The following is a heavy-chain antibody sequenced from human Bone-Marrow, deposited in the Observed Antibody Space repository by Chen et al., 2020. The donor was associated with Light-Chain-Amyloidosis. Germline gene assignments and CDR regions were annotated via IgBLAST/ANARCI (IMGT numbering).Heavy chain of an antibody. J-gene: IGHJ3*02. CDR2: ISWNSGSI. CDR3: AKDPLHSSSGAFDI. V-gene: IGHV3-9*03. D-gene: IGHD6-6*01. Sequence: EVQLVESGGGLVQPGRSLRLSCAASGLPFDDYAMHWVRQAPGKGLEWVSGISWNSGSIGYADSVKGRFTISRDNAKNSLYLQMNSLRAEDMALYYCAKDPLHSSSGAFDIWGQGTMVTVSS. CDR1: GLPFDDYA.